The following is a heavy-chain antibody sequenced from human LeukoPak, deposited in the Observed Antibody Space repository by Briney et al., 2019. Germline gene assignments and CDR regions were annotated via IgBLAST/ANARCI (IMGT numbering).Heavy chain of an antibody. J-gene: IGHJ4*02. CDR2: TNEHGTFT. Sequence: AGGSLRLSCAASGFTFSREWMHWVRQAPGEGLVWVARTNEHGTFTGYADSVKGRFTISRDNAKNTLYLQMNSLRAEDTAVYYCFSFGIRWLDSYWGQGTLVTVSS. D-gene: IGHD5-18*01. CDR3: FSFGIRWLDSY. V-gene: IGHV3-74*01. CDR1: GFTFSREW.